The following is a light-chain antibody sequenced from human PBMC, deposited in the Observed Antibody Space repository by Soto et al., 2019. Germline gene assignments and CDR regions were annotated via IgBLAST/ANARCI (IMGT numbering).Light chain of an antibody. CDR1: QSVLYSSNNKNY. V-gene: IGKV4-1*01. CDR2: WAS. J-gene: IGKJ3*01. CDR3: QQYYNTPFT. Sequence: DIVMTQSPDSLAVSLGERATINCKSSQSVLYSSNNKNYLAWYQKNPGQPPKLLIYWASTRESGVPDRFSGSGSGTDFTLTISSLQAEDVAVYYCQQYYNTPFTFGPGNKVDIK.